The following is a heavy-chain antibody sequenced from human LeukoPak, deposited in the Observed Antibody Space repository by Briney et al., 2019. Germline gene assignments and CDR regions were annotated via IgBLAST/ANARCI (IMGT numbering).Heavy chain of an antibody. D-gene: IGHD6-19*01. CDR1: GFTFSRSA. CDR2: IIYSGGAT. CDR3: ARGPAAVIAVTDY. J-gene: IGHJ4*02. Sequence: GGSLRLSCAASGFTFSRSAMTWVRQGPGPGLEFVASIIYSGGATYYADSVKGRFTISRDNSKNTLYLQMNSLRGEDTAVDYCARGPAAVIAVTDYGGQETLVTVPS. V-gene: IGHV3-23*01.